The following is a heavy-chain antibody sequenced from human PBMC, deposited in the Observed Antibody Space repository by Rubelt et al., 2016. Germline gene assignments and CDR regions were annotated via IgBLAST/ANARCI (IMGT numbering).Heavy chain of an antibody. J-gene: IGHJ6*02. CDR3: ARSNHFGGLHYANRIYYYYGMDV. D-gene: IGHD1-14*01. V-gene: IGHV3-30*01. Sequence: GRFTISRDNSKNTLYLQMNSLRAEDTAVYYCARSNHFGGLHYANRIYYYYGMDVWGQGTTVTVSS.